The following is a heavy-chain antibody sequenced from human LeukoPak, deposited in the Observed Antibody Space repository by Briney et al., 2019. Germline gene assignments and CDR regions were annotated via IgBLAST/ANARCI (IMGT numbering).Heavy chain of an antibody. V-gene: IGHV4-39*02. CDR1: GGSISSSSYY. CDR3: ARDKPSSGQVFDAFDI. CDR2: IYYSGST. D-gene: IGHD6-19*01. Sequence: ASETLSLTCTVSGGSISSSSYYWGWIRQPPGKGLEWIGSIYYSGSTYYNPSLKNRVTISVDTSKNQFSLKLSSVTAADTAVYYCARDKPSSGQVFDAFDIWGQGTMVTVSS. J-gene: IGHJ3*02.